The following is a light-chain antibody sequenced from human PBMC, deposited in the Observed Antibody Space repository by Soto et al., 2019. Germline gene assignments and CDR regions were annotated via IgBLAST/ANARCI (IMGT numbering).Light chain of an antibody. J-gene: IGKJ1*01. CDR1: QSISSW. CDR3: QQYNGYSRT. Sequence: DIQXTXXXSPLSASVGDRVTITCRASQSISSWLAWYQQKPGKAPYLLISDVSSLERGVPSRFSGSGSGTEFTLTISSMQPDDFATFYCQQYNGYSRTFGQGTKV. V-gene: IGKV1-5*01. CDR2: DVS.